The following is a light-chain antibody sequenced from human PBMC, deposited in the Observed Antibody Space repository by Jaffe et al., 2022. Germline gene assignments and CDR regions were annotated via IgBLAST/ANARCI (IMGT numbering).Light chain of an antibody. J-gene: IGLJ3*02. V-gene: IGLV2-14*03. Sequence: QSALTQPASVSGSPGQSITISCTGTSSDVGGYKYVSWYQQHPGKAPKLMIYDVSNRPSGVSNRFSGSKSGNTASLTISGLQAEDEADYYCSSYTSSRIRVFGGGTQLTVL. CDR3: SSYTSSRIRV. CDR2: DVS. CDR1: SSDVGGYKY.